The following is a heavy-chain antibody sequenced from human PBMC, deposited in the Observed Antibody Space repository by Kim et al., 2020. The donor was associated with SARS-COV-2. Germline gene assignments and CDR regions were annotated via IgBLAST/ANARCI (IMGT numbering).Heavy chain of an antibody. V-gene: IGHV3-72*01. CDR1: GFTFSDHY. Sequence: GGSLRLSCAASGFTFSDHYMDWVRQAPGKGLEWVGRTRNKANSYTTEYAASVKGRFTISRDDSKNSLYLQMNSLKTEDTAVYYCARGGYCSGGSCYSELYWYFDLWGRGTLVTVSS. J-gene: IGHJ2*01. CDR3: ARGGYCSGGSCYSELYWYFDL. CDR2: TRNKANSYTT. D-gene: IGHD2-15*01.